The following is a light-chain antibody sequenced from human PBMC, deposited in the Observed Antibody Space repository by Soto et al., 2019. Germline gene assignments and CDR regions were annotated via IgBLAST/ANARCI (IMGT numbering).Light chain of an antibody. CDR2: YKSDSDK. CDR3: MIWHSTAYV. V-gene: IGLV5-45*03. Sequence: QPVLTQPSSLSASPGASASLTCTLRSDTNVGTYKIYWYQQKPGSPPQYLLSYKSDSDKQQGSGVPSRFSGSKDASANAGILLISGLQSEDEADYYCMIWHSTAYVFGTGTKVTVL. CDR1: SDTNVGTYK. J-gene: IGLJ1*01.